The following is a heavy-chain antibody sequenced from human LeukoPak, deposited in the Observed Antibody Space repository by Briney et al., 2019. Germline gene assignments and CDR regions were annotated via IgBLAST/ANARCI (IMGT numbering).Heavy chain of an antibody. V-gene: IGHV3-30-3*01. Sequence: GGSLRLSCAASGLTFSSYAMHWVRQAPGKGLEWVAVISYDGSNKYYADSVKGRFTISRDNSKNTLYLQMNSLRVEDTAVCYCASRGYCSSTSCPDSWGQGTLVTVSS. CDR3: ASRGYCSSTSCPDS. D-gene: IGHD2-2*01. J-gene: IGHJ4*02. CDR2: ISYDGSNK. CDR1: GLTFSSYA.